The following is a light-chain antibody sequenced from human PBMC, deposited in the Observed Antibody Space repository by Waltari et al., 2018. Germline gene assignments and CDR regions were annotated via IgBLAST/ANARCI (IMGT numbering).Light chain of an antibody. CDR1: SGHSSYA. CDR3: QTWGTGIVV. V-gene: IGLV4-69*01. Sequence: QLVVTQSPSASASLGASVKLTCTLDSGHSSYAVAGHQQQPKKGPRFLMKINSDGSHRKGDGIPDRFSGSSSGAERSLTISSLQSEDEADYYCQTWGTGIVVFGGGTRLTVL. J-gene: IGLJ2*01. CDR2: INSDGSH.